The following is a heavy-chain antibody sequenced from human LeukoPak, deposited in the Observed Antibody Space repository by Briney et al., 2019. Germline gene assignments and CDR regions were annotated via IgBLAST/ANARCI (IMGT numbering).Heavy chain of an antibody. CDR3: AKGIAAADTLFVYDY. D-gene: IGHD6-13*01. V-gene: IGHV3-30*18. CDR2: ISYDGSNK. J-gene: IGHJ4*02. Sequence: GGSLRLSCAASGFTFSSYGMHWVRQAPGKGLEWVAVISYDGSNKYYADSVKGRFTISRDNSKNTLYLQMNSLRAEDTAVYYCAKGIAAADTLFVYDYWGQGTLVTVSS. CDR1: GFTFSSYG.